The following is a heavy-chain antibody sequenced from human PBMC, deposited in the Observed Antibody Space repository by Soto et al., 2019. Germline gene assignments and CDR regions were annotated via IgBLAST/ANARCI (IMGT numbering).Heavy chain of an antibody. CDR1: GYSFTSYW. D-gene: IGHD3-10*01. J-gene: IGHJ6*02. CDR2: IDPSDSYT. V-gene: IGHV5-10-1*01. CDR3: SGRPYGSGHYYYYGMDV. Sequence: GESLKISWKGSGYSFTSYWIAWVRQMPGKGLEWMGRIDPSDSYTNYSPSFQGHVTISADKSISTAYLQWSSLKASDTAMYYWSGRPYGSGHYYYYGMDVWGQGTTVTVSS.